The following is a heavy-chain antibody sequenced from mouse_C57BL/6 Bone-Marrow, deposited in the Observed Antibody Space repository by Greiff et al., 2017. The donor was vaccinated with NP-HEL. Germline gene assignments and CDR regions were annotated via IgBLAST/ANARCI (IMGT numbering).Heavy chain of an antibody. CDR2: MDPKRGGT. CDR1: GDTFTSDG. Sequence: VQLQQPGAELVKPGASVKLSCKASGDTFTSDGMHGGKQRPGRGREGSGRMDPKRGGTKYNEKFKSKATLTVDKPSSTAYMQLSSLTSEDSAVYYCARWGADFDYWGQGTTLTVSS. J-gene: IGHJ2*01. CDR3: ARWGADFDY. V-gene: IGHV1-72*01.